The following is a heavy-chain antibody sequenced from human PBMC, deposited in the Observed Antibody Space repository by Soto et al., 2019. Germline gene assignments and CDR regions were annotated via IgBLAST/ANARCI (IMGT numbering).Heavy chain of an antibody. D-gene: IGHD1-26*01. V-gene: IGHV4-59*01. CDR2: VYYNGRT. Sequence: SETLSLTCTVSGGSISTYYWSWIRQSPGKGLEWIGYVYYNGRTKYNPSLKSRVTISVDTSKNQFSLNLNSVNAADTAVYYCARVVVGGGCCGCPYCFDPWGQGTLVTVSS. CDR1: GGSISTYY. J-gene: IGHJ5*02. CDR3: ARVVVGGGCCGCPYCFDP.